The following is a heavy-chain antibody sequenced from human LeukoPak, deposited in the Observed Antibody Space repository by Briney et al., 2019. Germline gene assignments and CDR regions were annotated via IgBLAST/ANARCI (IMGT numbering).Heavy chain of an antibody. CDR3: ARVGIAVAGPKKYFDY. CDR1: GYTFTGYY. Sequence: ASVRVSCKASGYTFTGYYMHWVRQAPGQGLEWMGWINPNSGGTNYAQKFQGRVTMTRDTSISTAYMELSRLRSDDTAVYYCARVGIAVAGPKKYFDYWGQGTLVTVSS. CDR2: INPNSGGT. V-gene: IGHV1-2*02. J-gene: IGHJ4*02. D-gene: IGHD6-19*01.